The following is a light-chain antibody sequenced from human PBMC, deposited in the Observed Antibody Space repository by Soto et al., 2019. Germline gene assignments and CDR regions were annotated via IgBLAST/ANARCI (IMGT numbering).Light chain of an antibody. CDR1: QDISSY. CDR2: DAS. CDR3: QQRSNWPPWT. J-gene: IGKJ1*01. Sequence: TQSPSSLSASVGDRVTITCQASQDISSYLAWYQQKPGQAPRLLIYDASNRATGIPARFSGSGSGTDFTLTISSLEPEDFAVYYCQQRSNWPPWTFGQGTKVDIK. V-gene: IGKV3-11*01.